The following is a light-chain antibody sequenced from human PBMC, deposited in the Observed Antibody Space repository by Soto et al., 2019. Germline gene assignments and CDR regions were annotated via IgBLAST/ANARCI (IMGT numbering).Light chain of an antibody. CDR1: QSISSH. Sequence: EIVLTQSPATLSLSPGERATLSCRATQSISSHLAWYQQKPGQAPRLLMFDTSNRATGIPARFSGSGSGTDFTLMISSLEPEDLAVYYCQQRVNWPLTFGGGTKVEIK. CDR3: QQRVNWPLT. CDR2: DTS. J-gene: IGKJ4*01. V-gene: IGKV3-11*01.